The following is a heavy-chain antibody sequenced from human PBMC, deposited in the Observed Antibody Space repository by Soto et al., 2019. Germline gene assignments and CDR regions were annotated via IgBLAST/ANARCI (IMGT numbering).Heavy chain of an antibody. Sequence: SETLSLTCTVSGGSISSYYWIWIRQPPGKGLEWIGYIYYSGSTNYNPSLKSRVTISVDTSKNQFSLKLSSVTAADTAVYYCARALWSGIHYYFDYWGRGTLVTVSS. V-gene: IGHV4-59*01. J-gene: IGHJ4*02. CDR3: ARALWSGIHYYFDY. D-gene: IGHD6-13*01. CDR2: IYYSGST. CDR1: GGSISSYY.